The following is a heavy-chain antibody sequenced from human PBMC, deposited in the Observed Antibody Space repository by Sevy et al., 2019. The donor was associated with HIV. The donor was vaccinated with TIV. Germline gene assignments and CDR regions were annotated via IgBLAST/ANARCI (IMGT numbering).Heavy chain of an antibody. CDR1: GYTFTTYP. Sequence: ASVKVSCKASGYTFTTYPIGWVRQAPGQGLEWMGWISTYSGETRAAQTFQGRATMTTDTSTSTAYLELRSLRSDDTAVYYCARDSDGSGHYYADYFDYWGQGTLVTVSS. V-gene: IGHV1-18*01. CDR2: ISTYSGET. J-gene: IGHJ4*02. D-gene: IGHD3-22*01. CDR3: ARDSDGSGHYYADYFDY.